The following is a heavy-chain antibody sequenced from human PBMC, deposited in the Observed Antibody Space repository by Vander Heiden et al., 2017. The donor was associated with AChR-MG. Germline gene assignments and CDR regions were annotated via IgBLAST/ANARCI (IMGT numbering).Heavy chain of an antibody. J-gene: IGHJ5*02. CDR2: SYYSGST. V-gene: IGHV4-39*01. Sequence: QLQLQESGPGLVKPSETLSLTCTVPGGSISSSSYSWGWIRQPPGTGLEWSGSSYYSGSTYYNPSLKSRVTISVDTSKNQFSLKLSSVTAADTAVYYCATGVADYTAHNWFDPWGQGTLVTVSS. CDR1: GGSISSSSYS. CDR3: ATGVADYTAHNWFDP. D-gene: IGHD2-15*01.